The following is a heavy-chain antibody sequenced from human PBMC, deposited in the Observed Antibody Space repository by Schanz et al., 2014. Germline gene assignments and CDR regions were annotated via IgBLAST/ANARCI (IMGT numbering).Heavy chain of an antibody. CDR1: GYIFGSHG. J-gene: IGHJ3*02. V-gene: IGHV1-18*01. CDR3: ARVHIATYHYNSPGAFDI. CDR2: INAHTGNT. Sequence: QLMQSGSGVRKPGASVKVSCKASGYIFGSHGMTWVRQAPGQGPELMGWINAHTGNTQYAQKFQGRVNMTRDTVTTTVHLELTRLRTDDTAIYYCARVHIATYHYNSPGAFDIWGQGTRATVSS. D-gene: IGHD3-10*01.